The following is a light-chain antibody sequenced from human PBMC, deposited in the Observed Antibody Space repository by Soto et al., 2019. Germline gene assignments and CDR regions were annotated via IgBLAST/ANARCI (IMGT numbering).Light chain of an antibody. Sequence: QSALTQPASVSGSHGQSITVSCTGTTSDVGAYNHVSWYQQHPGKAPQLVIYEVSNRPSRVSNRVSGSKSGNTASLTISGLQAEDEADYYCSSYTASTTWVFGGGTQLTVL. CDR1: TSDVGAYNH. J-gene: IGLJ3*02. V-gene: IGLV2-14*01. CDR2: EVS. CDR3: SSYTASTTWV.